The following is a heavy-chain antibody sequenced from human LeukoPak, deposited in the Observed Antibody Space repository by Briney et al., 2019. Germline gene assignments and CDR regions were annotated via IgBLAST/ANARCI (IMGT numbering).Heavy chain of an antibody. Sequence: ASVKVSCKASGGTLSSYAISWVRQAPGQGLEWMGRIIPILGIANYAQKFQGRVTITADKSTSTAYMELSSLRSEDTAVYYCARTPHHDYGDYGAFDYWGQGTLVTVSS. CDR1: GGTLSSYA. J-gene: IGHJ4*02. CDR2: IIPILGIA. D-gene: IGHD4-17*01. CDR3: ARTPHHDYGDYGAFDY. V-gene: IGHV1-69*04.